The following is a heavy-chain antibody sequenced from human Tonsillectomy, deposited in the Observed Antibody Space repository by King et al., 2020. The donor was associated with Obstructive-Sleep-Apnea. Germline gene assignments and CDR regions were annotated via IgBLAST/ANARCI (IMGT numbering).Heavy chain of an antibody. D-gene: IGHD3-9*01. CDR1: GLTFSNYR. CDR3: AKGLYFFDWLSLDV. CDR2: ISLDGGNE. Sequence: VQLVESGGGVVQPGRSLRLSCVASGLTFSNYRMHWVRQAPGKGLEWVAVISLDGGNEYYADSVKGRFTISRDNSKNTLYLQMNSLSSEETAVYYCAKGLYFFDWLSLDVWGQGTTVTVSS. V-gene: IGHV3-30*18. J-gene: IGHJ6*02.